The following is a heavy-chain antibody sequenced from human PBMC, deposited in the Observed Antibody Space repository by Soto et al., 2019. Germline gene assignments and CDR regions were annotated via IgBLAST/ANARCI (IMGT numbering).Heavy chain of an antibody. CDR1: GFSFSTYG. Sequence: QVHLVESGGGVVQPGRSLRLSCAASGFSFSTYGMHWVRQAPGKGLEWVAFISNDGSNKYYADSVKGRFTISRDNSKNTLYLQLNSLRAEDTPDDYCAQRFGNYCAFDYWGQGSLVTVSS. CDR2: ISNDGSNK. V-gene: IGHV3-30*03. CDR3: AQRFGNYCAFDY. D-gene: IGHD1-26*01. J-gene: IGHJ4*02.